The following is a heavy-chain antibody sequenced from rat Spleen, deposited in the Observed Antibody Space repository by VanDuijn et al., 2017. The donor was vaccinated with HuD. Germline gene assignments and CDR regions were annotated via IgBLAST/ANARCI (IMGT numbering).Heavy chain of an antibody. Sequence: EVQLVESDGGLVQPGRSLKLSCAASGFTLSDHYMAWVRQTPEKGLEWVASITYTGGSIYYPDSVKGRFTISRDNAENTVYLQMNSLRSEDTATYYCAKDLGRLMDAWGQGASVTVSS. J-gene: IGHJ4*01. CDR3: AKDLGRLMDA. V-gene: IGHV5-20*01. CDR1: GFTLSDHY. CDR2: ITYTGGSI. D-gene: IGHD5-1*01.